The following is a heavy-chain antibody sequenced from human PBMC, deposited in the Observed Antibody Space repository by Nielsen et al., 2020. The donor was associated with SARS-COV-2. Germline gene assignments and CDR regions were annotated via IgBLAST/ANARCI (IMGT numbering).Heavy chain of an antibody. CDR1: GFTFRYAL. Sequence: GESLKISCAAPGFTFRYALLSWVRQAPGKGLEWVGRIKSKTDGGTTDYAAPVKGRFTISRDDSKNTLYLQMNSLKTENTAVYYCTTDQSDYWGQGTLVTVSS. V-gene: IGHV3-15*01. J-gene: IGHJ4*02. CDR2: IKSKTDGGTT. CDR3: TTDQSDY.